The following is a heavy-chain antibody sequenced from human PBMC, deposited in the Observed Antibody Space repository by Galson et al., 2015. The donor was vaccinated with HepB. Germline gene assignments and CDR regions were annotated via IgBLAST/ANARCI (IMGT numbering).Heavy chain of an antibody. J-gene: IGHJ4*02. V-gene: IGHV3-30*04. Sequence: SLRLSCAASGFTFSSYAMHWVRQAPGKGLEWVAVISYDGSNKYYADSVKGRFTISRDNSKNTLYLQMNSLRAEDTAVYYCARDRRGYSFGGVPDYWGQGTLVTVSS. CDR2: ISYDGSNK. CDR3: ARDRRGYSFGGVPDY. D-gene: IGHD5-18*01. CDR1: GFTFSSYA.